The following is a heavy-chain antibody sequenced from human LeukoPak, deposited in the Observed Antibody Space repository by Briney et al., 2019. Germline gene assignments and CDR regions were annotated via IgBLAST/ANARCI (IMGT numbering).Heavy chain of an antibody. D-gene: IGHD4-23*01. V-gene: IGHV3-30*18. J-gene: IGHJ4*02. CDR2: ISYDGSNK. CDR3: AKVGLIDEGGNSHGEDY. CDR1: GFTFSSYG. Sequence: GRSLRLSCAASGFTFSSYGMHWVRKAPGKGLGWVAVISYDGSNKYYADSVKGRFTISRDNSKNTLYLQMNSLRAEDTAVYYCAKVGLIDEGGNSHGEDYWRQGTLVTVSS.